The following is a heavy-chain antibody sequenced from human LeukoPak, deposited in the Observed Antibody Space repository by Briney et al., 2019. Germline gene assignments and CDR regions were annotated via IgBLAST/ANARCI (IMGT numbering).Heavy chain of an antibody. J-gene: IGHJ3*02. CDR2: IIPIFGTA. V-gene: IGHV1-69*05. CDR1: GGTFSSYA. Sequence: SVKVSCKASGGTFSSYAISWVRQAPGQGLEWMGRIIPIFGTANYAQKFQGRATITTDESTSTAYMELSSLRSEDTAVYYCARGRGLGITMPVDAFDIWGQGTMVTVSS. D-gene: IGHD3-10*01. CDR3: ARGRGLGITMPVDAFDI.